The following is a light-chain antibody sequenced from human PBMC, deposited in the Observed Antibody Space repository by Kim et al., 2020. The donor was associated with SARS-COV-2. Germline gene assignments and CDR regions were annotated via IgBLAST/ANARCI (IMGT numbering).Light chain of an antibody. J-gene: IGKJ2*01. CDR3: QQSYSTPLYT. CDR2: AAS. CDR1: QSISSY. V-gene: IGKV1-39*01. Sequence: DIQMTQSPSSLSASVGDRVTITCRASQSISSYLNWYQQKPGKVPKLLIYAASSLQSGVPSRFSGSGSGTDFTLTISSLQPEDFATYYCQQSYSTPLYTFGQGTKLEI.